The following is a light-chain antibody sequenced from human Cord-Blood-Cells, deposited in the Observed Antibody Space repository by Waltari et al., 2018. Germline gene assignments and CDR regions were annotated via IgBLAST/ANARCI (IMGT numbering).Light chain of an antibody. CDR3: QQYYSTPLT. CDR1: QSVLYSSNNKNY. CDR2: WAS. Sequence: EIVMTQSPDSLAVSLGERATINCKSSQSVLYSSNNKNYLAWYQQKPVKPPKLLIYWASTRESGVPDRFSGSGSGTDFTLTISSLQAEDVAVYYCQQYYSTPLTFGQGTKVEIK. V-gene: IGKV4-1*01. J-gene: IGKJ1*01.